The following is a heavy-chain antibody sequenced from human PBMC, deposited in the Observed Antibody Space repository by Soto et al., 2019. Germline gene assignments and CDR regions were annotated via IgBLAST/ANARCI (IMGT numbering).Heavy chain of an antibody. J-gene: IGHJ6*03. CDR1: GFTFSSYW. Sequence: GSLRLSCAASGFTFSSYWMSWVRQAPGKGLEWVANIKQDGSEKYYVDSVKGRFTISRDNAKNSLYLQMNSLRAEDTAVYYCARLLVPGDYYYYMDVWGKGTTVTVS. CDR2: IKQDGSEK. CDR3: ARLLVPGDYYYYMDV. D-gene: IGHD6-13*01. V-gene: IGHV3-7*01.